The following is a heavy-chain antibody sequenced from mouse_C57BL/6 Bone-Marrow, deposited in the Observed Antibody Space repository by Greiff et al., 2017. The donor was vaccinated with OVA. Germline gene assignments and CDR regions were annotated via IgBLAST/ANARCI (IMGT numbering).Heavy chain of an antibody. CDR2: IWRGGST. CDR1: GFSLTSYG. CDR3: AKKRGYYGSSYDWYFDV. D-gene: IGHD1-1*01. J-gene: IGHJ1*03. V-gene: IGHV2-5*01. Sequence: VQLKESGPGLVQPSQSLSITCTVSGFSLTSYGVHWVRQSPGKGLEWLGVIWRGGSTDYNAAFMSRLSITKDNSKSQVFFKMNSLQADDTAIYYCAKKRGYYGSSYDWYFDVWGTGTTVTVSS.